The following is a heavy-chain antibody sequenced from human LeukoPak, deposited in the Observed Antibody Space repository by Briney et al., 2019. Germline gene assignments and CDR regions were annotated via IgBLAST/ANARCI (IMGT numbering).Heavy chain of an antibody. V-gene: IGHV3-30-3*01. D-gene: IGHD1-26*01. Sequence: GRSLRLSCAASGFTFSSYAMPWVRQAPGKGLEWVAVISYDGSNKYYADSVKGRFTISRDNSKNTLYLQMNSLRAEDTAVYYCARDRSGSYVFDYWGQGTLVTVSS. CDR2: ISYDGSNK. CDR3: ARDRSGSYVFDY. CDR1: GFTFSSYA. J-gene: IGHJ4*02.